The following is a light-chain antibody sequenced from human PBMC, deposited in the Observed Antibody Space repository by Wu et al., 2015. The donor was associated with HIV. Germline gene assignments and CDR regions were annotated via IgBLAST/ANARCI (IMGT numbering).Light chain of an antibody. CDR3: QQYYHYPRT. CDR1: ESISAS. V-gene: IGKV1-8*01. Sequence: IRITQSPSSLSASTGDRVTITCRANESISASLAWYQQKPGAAPKLLIYAASTLESGVPSRFSGTGSGTEFTLTISCLQSEDFASYFCQQYYHYPRTFGQGTKV. J-gene: IGKJ1*01. CDR2: AAS.